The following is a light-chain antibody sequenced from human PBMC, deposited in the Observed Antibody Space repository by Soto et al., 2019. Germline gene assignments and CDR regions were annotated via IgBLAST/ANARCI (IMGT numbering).Light chain of an antibody. Sequence: EMQITKYPSSLLACVGVNVGVRRMASQSIDSWLAWYQHKPGKAPKLLIFKASTLETGVPSRFSGFGSETEVTLTSRSLRPSYSTTYHSHPYPGNPRTSGQGTKVDIK. CDR1: QSIDSW. CDR3: HPYPGNPRT. J-gene: IGKJ1*01. CDR2: KAS. V-gene: IGKV1-5*03.